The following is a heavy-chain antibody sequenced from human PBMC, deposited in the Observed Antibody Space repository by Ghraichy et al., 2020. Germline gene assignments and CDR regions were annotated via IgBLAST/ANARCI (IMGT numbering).Heavy chain of an antibody. CDR2: SRNKANSYTT. Sequence: GGSLRLSCAASGFTFSDYYMDWVRQAPGKGLEWLGRSRNKANSYTTEYAASVKGRFTISRDDRENSLYLQMNSLKTEDTAVYYCASGGYSSGWRDMDVWGKGTTVTVSS. V-gene: IGHV3-72*01. D-gene: IGHD6-25*01. CDR3: ASGGYSSGWRDMDV. J-gene: IGHJ6*03. CDR1: GFTFSDYY.